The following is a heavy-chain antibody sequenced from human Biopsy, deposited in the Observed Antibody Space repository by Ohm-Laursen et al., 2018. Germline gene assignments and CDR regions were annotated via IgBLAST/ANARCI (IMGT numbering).Heavy chain of an antibody. V-gene: IGHV4-34*01. CDR1: GGSLSGYY. D-gene: IGHD2/OR15-2a*01. CDR2: INHRGFT. J-gene: IGHJ3*02. CDR3: AKNLAVSSYALDI. Sequence: SDTLSLTCAVYGGSLSGYYWNWIRQSPGKGLEWIGEINHRGFTSNNPSLKSRVTIPVDTSKNQFSLKLGSVTAADTAVYYCAKNLAVSSYALDIWGQGTMVTVSS.